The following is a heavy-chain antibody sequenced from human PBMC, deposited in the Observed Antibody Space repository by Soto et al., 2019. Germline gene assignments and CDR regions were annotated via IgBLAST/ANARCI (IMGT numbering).Heavy chain of an antibody. D-gene: IGHD6-19*01. J-gene: IGHJ4*02. CDR2: INHSGST. V-gene: IGHV4-34*01. Sequence: SETLSLTCTVSGGSISSYYWSWIRQPPGKGLEWIGEINHSGSTNYNPSLKSRVTIPVDTSKNQFSLKLSSVTAADTAVYYCARVAVAGTIFDYWGQGTLVTVSS. CDR1: GGSISSYY. CDR3: ARVAVAGTIFDY.